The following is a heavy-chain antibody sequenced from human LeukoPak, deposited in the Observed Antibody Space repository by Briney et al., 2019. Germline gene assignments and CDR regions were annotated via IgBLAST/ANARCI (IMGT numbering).Heavy chain of an antibody. J-gene: IGHJ6*02. Sequence: GGSLRLSCAASGFTFSSYWMSWVRQAPGKGLEWVANIKQDGSEKYYVDSVKGRFTISRDSAKNSLYLQMNSLRAEDTAVYYCARYIGLYSSSWYRLGYYGMDVWGQGTTVTVSS. D-gene: IGHD6-13*01. CDR3: ARYIGLYSSSWYRLGYYGMDV. V-gene: IGHV3-7*01. CDR2: IKQDGSEK. CDR1: GFTFSSYW.